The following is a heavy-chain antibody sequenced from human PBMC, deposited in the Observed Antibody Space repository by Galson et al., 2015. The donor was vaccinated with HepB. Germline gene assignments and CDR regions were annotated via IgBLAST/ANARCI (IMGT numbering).Heavy chain of an antibody. CDR2: IYYSGST. CDR3: ARVKYTYYYDSSGYYYFDY. J-gene: IGHJ4*02. Sequence: LSLTCTVSGGSISSGGYYWSWIRQHPGKGLEWIGYIYYSGSTYYNPSLKSRVTISVDTSKNQFSLKLSSVTAADTAVYYCARVKYTYYYDSSGYYYFDYWGQGTLVTVSS. CDR1: GGSISSGGYY. V-gene: IGHV4-31*03. D-gene: IGHD3-22*01.